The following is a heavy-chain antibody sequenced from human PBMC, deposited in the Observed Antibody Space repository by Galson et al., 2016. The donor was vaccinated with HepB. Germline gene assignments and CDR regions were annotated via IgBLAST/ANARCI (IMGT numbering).Heavy chain of an antibody. V-gene: IGHV1-18*01. CDR3: ARDVQYRFDS. D-gene: IGHD2/OR15-2a*01. CDR1: GYTFTTSG. J-gene: IGHJ4*02. CDR2: ISTYSGNT. Sequence: SVKVSCKASGYTFTTSGISWVRQAPGQGLEWMGWISTYSGNTKYAQKFQGGLTLTTDSSTTTAYMELRSLRFDDTALYYCARDVQYRFDSWVQGTVVTVSS.